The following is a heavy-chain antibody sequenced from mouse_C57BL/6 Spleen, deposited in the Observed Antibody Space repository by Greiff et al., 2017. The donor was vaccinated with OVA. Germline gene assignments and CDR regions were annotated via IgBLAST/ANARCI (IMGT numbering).Heavy chain of an antibody. J-gene: IGHJ2*01. CDR2: IYWDDDK. CDR3: ARSLITTVVVGDYFDY. Sequence: QVQLKESGPGILQSSQTPSLTCSFSGFSLSTSGMGVSWIRQPSGKGLEWLAHIYWDDDKRYNPSLKSRLTISKDTSRNQVFLKITSVDTADTATYYWARSLITTVVVGDYFDYWGQGTTLTVSS. CDR1: GFSLSTSGMG. D-gene: IGHD1-1*01. V-gene: IGHV8-12*01.